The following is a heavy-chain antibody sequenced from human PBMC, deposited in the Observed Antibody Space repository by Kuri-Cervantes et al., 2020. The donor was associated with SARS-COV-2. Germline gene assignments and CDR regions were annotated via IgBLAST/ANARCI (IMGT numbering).Heavy chain of an antibody. J-gene: IGHJ6*03. CDR2: ISSNGGST. D-gene: IGHD1-26*01. CDR1: GFTFSSYA. CDR3: ANRGALSGSYYYYYYYYMDV. V-gene: IGHV3-64*02. Sequence: GESLKISCAASGFTFSSYAMHWVRQAPGKGLEYVSAISSNGGSTYYADSVKGRFTISRDNSKNTLYLQMGSLRAEDMAVYYCANRGALSGSYYYYYYYYMDVWGKGTTVTVSS.